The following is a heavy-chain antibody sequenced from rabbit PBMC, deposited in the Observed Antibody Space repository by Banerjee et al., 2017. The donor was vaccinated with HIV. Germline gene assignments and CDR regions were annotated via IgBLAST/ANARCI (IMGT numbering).Heavy chain of an antibody. D-gene: IGHD8-1*01. CDR1: GFSFSSSDY. J-gene: IGHJ6*01. V-gene: IGHV1S45*01. CDR2: IAGSSSGFP. CDR3: ARDTGSSFSSYGMDL. Sequence: QEQLEESGGDLVKPGASLTLTCTASGFSFSSSDYMCWVRQAPGKGLELISCIAGSSSGFPYSARWATGRFTISKTSSTTVTLQMTSLTAADTASYFCARDTGSSFSSYGMDLWGPRTLVTVS.